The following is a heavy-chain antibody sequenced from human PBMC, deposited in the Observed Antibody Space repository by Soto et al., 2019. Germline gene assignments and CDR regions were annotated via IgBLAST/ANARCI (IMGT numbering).Heavy chain of an antibody. Sequence: SETLSLTCTVSGGSISSGDYYWSWVRQPPGKGLEWIGYIYYSGSTYYNPSLKSRVTISVDTSKNQFSLKLSSVTAADTAVYYCARAFPDSSGYYTFDYWGQGTLVTVSS. D-gene: IGHD3-22*01. V-gene: IGHV4-30-4*01. CDR1: GGSISSGDYY. J-gene: IGHJ4*02. CDR2: IYYSGST. CDR3: ARAFPDSSGYYTFDY.